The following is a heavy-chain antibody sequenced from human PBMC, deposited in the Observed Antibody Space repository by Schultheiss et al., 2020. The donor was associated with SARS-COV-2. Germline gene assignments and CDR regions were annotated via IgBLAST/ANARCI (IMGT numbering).Heavy chain of an antibody. CDR2: ISGSGGST. CDR1: GFTFSTYW. D-gene: IGHD2-15*01. V-gene: IGHV3-23*01. J-gene: IGHJ6*02. Sequence: GGSLRLSCAASGFTFSTYWMSWVRQTPEKGLDWVSGISGSGGSTYYADSVKGRFTISRDNSKNTVFLQMNSLRDEDTAIYYCARGSSGGYFYGLDVWGQGTTVTVSS. CDR3: ARGSSGGYFYGLDV.